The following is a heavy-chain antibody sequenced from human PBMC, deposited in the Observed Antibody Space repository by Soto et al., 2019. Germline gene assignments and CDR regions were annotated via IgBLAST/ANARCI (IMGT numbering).Heavy chain of an antibody. CDR3: ARWPQLEPRFDS. CDR1: GGSISSGGYY. J-gene: IGHJ4*02. D-gene: IGHD1-1*01. V-gene: IGHV4-31*03. Sequence: QVQLQESGPGLVKPSQTLSLTCSVSGGSISSGGYYWRWIRQHPGKGLEWIGYIYYSGSTYYNPSLKSRVTIAGDTSKNQGALKLSSVTAADTAVYYCARWPQLEPRFDSWGQGTLVTVSS. CDR2: IYYSGST.